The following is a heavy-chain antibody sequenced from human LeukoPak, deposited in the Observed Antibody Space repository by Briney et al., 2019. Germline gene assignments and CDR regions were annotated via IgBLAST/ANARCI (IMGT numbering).Heavy chain of an antibody. V-gene: IGHV4-38-2*02. J-gene: IGHJ4*02. CDR3: ARDSRIAVAGFYYFDY. CDR2: LYRSGST. CDR1: GYSISSDYY. D-gene: IGHD6-19*01. Sequence: SETLSLTCTVSGYSISSDYYWGWIRQPPGKGLEWIGSLYRSGSTYYNPSLKSRVTISLDTSKNQFSLKLSSVTAADTAVYYCARDSRIAVAGFYYFDYWGQGTLVTVSS.